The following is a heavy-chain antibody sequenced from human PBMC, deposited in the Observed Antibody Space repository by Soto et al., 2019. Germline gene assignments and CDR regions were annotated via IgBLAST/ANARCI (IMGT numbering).Heavy chain of an antibody. CDR2: IYHSGST. CDR3: ARDGAYGDQGFDY. Sequence: QLQLQESGSGLVKPSQTLSLTCAVSGGSISSGGYSWSWIRQPPGKGLEWIGYIYHSGSTYYNPSLKSRXXXXXXXXXXXXXXXXXXXXAADTAVYYCARDGAYGDQGFDYWGQGTLVTVSS. CDR1: GGSISSGGYS. V-gene: IGHV4-30-2*01. J-gene: IGHJ4*02. D-gene: IGHD4-17*01.